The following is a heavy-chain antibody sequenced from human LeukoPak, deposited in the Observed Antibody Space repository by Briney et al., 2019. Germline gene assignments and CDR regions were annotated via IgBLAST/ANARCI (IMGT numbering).Heavy chain of an antibody. CDR3: ARDSVDTAMIDY. D-gene: IGHD5-18*01. Sequence: GGSLRLSCAASGFTVSSIYMSWVRQAPGKGLEWVSVIYSGGSTYYADSVKGRFTISRDNSKNTLYLQMNSLRAEDTAVYYCARDSVDTAMIDYWGQGTLVTVSS. CDR1: GFTVSSIY. V-gene: IGHV3-66*02. CDR2: IYSGGST. J-gene: IGHJ4*02.